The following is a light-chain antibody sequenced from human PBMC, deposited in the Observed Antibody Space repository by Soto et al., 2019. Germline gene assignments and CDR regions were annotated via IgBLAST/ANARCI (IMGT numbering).Light chain of an antibody. Sequence: EIVMTQSPATLSVSPGERATLSCRASQSVSSNLAWYQQKPGQAPRLLIYGASTRATGIPARFSGSGSGTEFTLTISSLQSEDFAVYYCQQYNNWPPFGRYCSFGQGTRLEIK. V-gene: IGKV3D-15*01. CDR2: GAS. CDR1: QSVSSN. CDR3: QQYNNWPPFGRYCS. J-gene: IGKJ2*02.